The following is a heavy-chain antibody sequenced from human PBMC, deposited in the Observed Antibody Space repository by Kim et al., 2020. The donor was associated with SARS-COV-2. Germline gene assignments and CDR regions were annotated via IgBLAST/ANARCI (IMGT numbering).Heavy chain of an antibody. CDR3: ARDQGITIFGVVTKFSDVAFEV. CDR1: GFTFSNYW. D-gene: IGHD3-3*01. V-gene: IGHV3-7*03. J-gene: IGHJ3*01. CDR2: IKQDGSEK. Sequence: GGSLRLSCAASGFTFSNYWMSWVRQGPGKGLEWVANIKQDGSEKYYVDSVKGRFTISRDSAKNSLYLQMNSLRVEDTAVYYCARDQGITIFGVVTKFSDVAFEVSGEGTMFTVSS.